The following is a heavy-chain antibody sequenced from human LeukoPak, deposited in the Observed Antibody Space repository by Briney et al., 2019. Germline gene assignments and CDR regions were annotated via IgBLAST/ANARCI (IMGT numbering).Heavy chain of an antibody. CDR2: INHSGST. Sequence: SETLSLTCAVYGGSFSGYYWSWIRQPPRKGLEWIGEINHSGSTNYNPSLKSRVTISVDTSKNQFSLKLSSVTAADTAVYYCARLLKTDSSSDYWGQGTLVTVSS. CDR1: GGSFSGYY. CDR3: ARLLKTDSSSDY. V-gene: IGHV4-34*01. J-gene: IGHJ4*02. D-gene: IGHD6-6*01.